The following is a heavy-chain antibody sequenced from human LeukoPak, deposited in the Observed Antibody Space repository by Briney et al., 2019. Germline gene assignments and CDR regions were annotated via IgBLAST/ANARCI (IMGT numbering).Heavy chain of an antibody. CDR1: GGTFSSYA. CDR2: IIPIFGTA. D-gene: IGHD3-3*01. V-gene: IGHV1-69*13. Sequence: SVKVSCKASGGTFSSYAISWVRQAPGQGLEWMGGIIPIFGTANYAQKFQGRVTITADESTSTAYMELSSLRSEDTAVYYCAKGNRAFWSGSGHYFDYWGQGTLVTVSS. CDR3: AKGNRAFWSGSGHYFDY. J-gene: IGHJ4*02.